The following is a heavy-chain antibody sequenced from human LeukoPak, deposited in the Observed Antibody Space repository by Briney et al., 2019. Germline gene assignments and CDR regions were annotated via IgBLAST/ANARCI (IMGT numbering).Heavy chain of an antibody. CDR2: IGTADDT. CDR1: GFTFNRFD. V-gene: IGHV3-13*01. CDR3: VRDQFFSFDY. J-gene: IGHJ4*02. Sequence: GGSLRLSCAASGFTFNRFDMHWVRQATGKGLEWVSTIGTADDTYYPGSVKGRFTISRDNAKNSLYLQMNSLRDEDTAVYYCVRDQFFSFDYWGQGTLVTVSS. D-gene: IGHD3-3*01.